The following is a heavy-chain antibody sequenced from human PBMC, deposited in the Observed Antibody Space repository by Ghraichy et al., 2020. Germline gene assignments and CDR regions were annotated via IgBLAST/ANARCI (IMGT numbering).Heavy chain of an antibody. V-gene: IGHV1-18*01. CDR3: ARGAATITDHPYTPDY. CDR1: CYTVPLSF. Sequence: ASVKVSCPSSCYTVPLSFLSCFLQALGQVVVWMVCISSYNGNTNYAQKLQGRGTMPTVISTSTAYIVWRSLRSDDTPVYYCARGAATITDHPYTPDYWGQGTLVTVSS. D-gene: IGHD5-12*01. J-gene: IGHJ4*02. CDR2: ISSYNGNT.